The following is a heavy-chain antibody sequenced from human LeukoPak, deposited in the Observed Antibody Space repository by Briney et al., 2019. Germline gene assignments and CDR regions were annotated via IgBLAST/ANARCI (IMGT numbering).Heavy chain of an antibody. Sequence: GGSLRPTCAASGFTFDDYAMHWVRQAPGKGLEWVSSIPASGGSTYYADSVKGRFTISRDNSKNSLYLQMNSLRAEDTAVYYCAKESSGGWYFDYWGQGTLVTVSP. V-gene: IGHV3-23*01. CDR1: GFTFDDYA. J-gene: IGHJ4*02. CDR3: AKESSGGWYFDY. D-gene: IGHD6-19*01. CDR2: IPASGGST.